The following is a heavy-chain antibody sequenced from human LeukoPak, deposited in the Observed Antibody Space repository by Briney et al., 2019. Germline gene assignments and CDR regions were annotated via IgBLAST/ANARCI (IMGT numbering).Heavy chain of an antibody. J-gene: IGHJ4*02. CDR3: AKESRTSFDY. CDR2: ISYDGSNK. V-gene: IGHV3-30*18. Sequence: GGSLRLSCAASGSTFTSYWMTWVRQAPGKGLEWVAVISYDGSNKYYADSVKGRFTISRDNSKNTLYLQMNSLRAEDTAVYYCAKESRTSFDYWGQGTLVTVSS. CDR1: GSTFTSYW. D-gene: IGHD2-2*01.